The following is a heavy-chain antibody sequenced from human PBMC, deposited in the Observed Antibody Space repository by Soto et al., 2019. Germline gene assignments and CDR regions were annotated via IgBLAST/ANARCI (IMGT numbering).Heavy chain of an antibody. CDR1: GFTFSSYW. CDR3: ARDTSAAGDAFDI. CDR2: IKQDGSEK. Sequence: GGSLRLSCAASGFTFSSYWMSWVRQAPGKGLEWVASIKQDGSEKYYVDSVKGRFTISRDNAKNSLYLQMNSLRAEDTAVYYCARDTSAAGDAFDIWGQGTMVTVSS. J-gene: IGHJ3*02. V-gene: IGHV3-7*03. D-gene: IGHD6-13*01.